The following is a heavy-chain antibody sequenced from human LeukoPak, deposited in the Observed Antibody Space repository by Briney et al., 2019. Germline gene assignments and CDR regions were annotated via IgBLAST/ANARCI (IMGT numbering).Heavy chain of an antibody. Sequence: PGGSLRLSCAASGFTFSSYGMHWVRQAPGQGLEWMGIINPSGGSTSYAQKFQGRVTMTRDTSTSTVYMELSSLRSEDTAVYYCAREVDDYGDYGVPPLLNYFDYWGQGTLVTVSS. V-gene: IGHV1-46*03. CDR3: AREVDDYGDYGVPPLLNYFDY. D-gene: IGHD4-17*01. CDR2: INPSGGST. CDR1: GFTFSSYG. J-gene: IGHJ4*02.